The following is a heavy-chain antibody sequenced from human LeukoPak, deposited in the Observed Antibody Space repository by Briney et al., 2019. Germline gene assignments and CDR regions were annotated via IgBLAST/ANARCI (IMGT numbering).Heavy chain of an antibody. V-gene: IGHV3-11*04. CDR3: AGEDSSSWLDFDY. J-gene: IGHJ4*02. Sequence: GGSLRLSCAASGFTFSDYYMSWIRQAPGKGLEWVSYISSSGSTIYYADSVKGRFTISRDNAKNSLYLQMNSLRAGDTAVYYCAGEDSSSWLDFDYWGQGTLVTVSS. CDR2: ISSSGSTI. D-gene: IGHD6-13*01. CDR1: GFTFSDYY.